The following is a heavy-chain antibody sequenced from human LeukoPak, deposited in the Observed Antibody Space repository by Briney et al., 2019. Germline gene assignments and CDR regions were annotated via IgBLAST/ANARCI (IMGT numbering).Heavy chain of an antibody. CDR2: ISAYNGDT. V-gene: IGHV1-18*01. D-gene: IGHD6-19*01. Sequence: GASVKVSCTASGYTFTHHGVTWVRQAPGQGLEWMGWISAYNGDTNYAQEFQGRITMTTDASTSTAYMELRSLRYDDAAVYYCARVPSNTSGRYQYFDLWGRGTLVTVSS. CDR3: ARVPSNTSGRYQYFDL. CDR1: GYTFTHHG. J-gene: IGHJ2*01.